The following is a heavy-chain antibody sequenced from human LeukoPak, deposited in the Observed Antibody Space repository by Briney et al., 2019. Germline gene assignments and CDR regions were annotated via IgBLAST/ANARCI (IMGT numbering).Heavy chain of an antibody. CDR1: GFTFSSYS. CDR3: ARGQVRGVPLFGY. CDR2: ISSSSSYI. D-gene: IGHD3-10*01. J-gene: IGHJ4*02. V-gene: IGHV3-21*01. Sequence: GGSLRLSCAASGFTFSSYSMNWVRQAPGKGLEWVSSISSSSSYIYYADSVKGRFTISRDNAKNSLYLQMNSLRAEDTAVYYCARGQVRGVPLFGYWGQGTLVTVSS.